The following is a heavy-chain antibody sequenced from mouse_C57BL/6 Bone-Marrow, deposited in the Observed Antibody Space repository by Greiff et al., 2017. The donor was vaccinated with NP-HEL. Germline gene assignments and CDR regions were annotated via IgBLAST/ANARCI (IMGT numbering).Heavy chain of an antibody. CDR3: ARWGYYGNPRFAY. V-gene: IGHV1-22*01. CDR1: GYTFTDYN. D-gene: IGHD2-1*01. Sequence: VQLKQSGPELVKPGASVKMSCKASGYTFTDYNMHWVKQSHGKSLEWIGYINPNNGGTSYNQKFKGKATLTVNKSSSTAYMELRSLTSEDSAVYYCARWGYYGNPRFAYWGQGTLVTVSA. CDR2: INPNNGGT. J-gene: IGHJ3*01.